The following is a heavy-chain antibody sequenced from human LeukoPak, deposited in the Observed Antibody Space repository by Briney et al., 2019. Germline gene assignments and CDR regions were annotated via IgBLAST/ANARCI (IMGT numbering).Heavy chain of an antibody. CDR1: GGSISSYY. CDR2: IYNSGST. V-gene: IGHV4-59*08. J-gene: IGHJ3*02. D-gene: IGHD6-25*01. CDR3: ARSAIDAFDI. Sequence: SETLSLTCTVSGGSISSYYWSWSRQPPGKGLECIGYIYNSGSTNYNPSLKSRVSISVDTSKNQFSLKLSSVTAADTAVYYCARSAIDAFDIWGQGTMVTVSS.